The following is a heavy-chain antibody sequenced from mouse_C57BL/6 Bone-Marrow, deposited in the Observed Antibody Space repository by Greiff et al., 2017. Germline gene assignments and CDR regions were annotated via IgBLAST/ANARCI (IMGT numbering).Heavy chain of an antibody. CDR2: IYPGDGDT. V-gene: IGHV1-80*01. CDR3: ARGGIYYDYPFAY. D-gene: IGHD2-4*01. J-gene: IGHJ3*01. Sequence: QVQLQQSGAELVKPGASVKISCKASGYAFSSYWMNWVKQRPGKGLEWIGQIYPGDGDTNYNGKFKGKAKLTADKSSSTAYMQLSSLTSEDSAVYFCARGGIYYDYPFAYWGQGTLVTVSA. CDR1: GYAFSSYW.